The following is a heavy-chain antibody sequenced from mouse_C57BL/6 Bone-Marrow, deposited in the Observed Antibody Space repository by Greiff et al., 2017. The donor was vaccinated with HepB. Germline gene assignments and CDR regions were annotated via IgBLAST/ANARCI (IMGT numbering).Heavy chain of an antibody. V-gene: IGHV6-6*01. J-gene: IGHJ2*01. D-gene: IGHD1-1*01. CDR3: TRRGTTVVATDYFDY. CDR2: IRNKANNHAT. CDR1: GFTFSDAW. Sequence: EVHLVESGGGLVQPGGSMKLSCAASGFTFSDAWMDWVRQSPEKGLEWVAEIRNKANNHATYYAESVKGRFTISRDDSKSSVYLQMNSLRAEDTGIYYCTRRGTTVVATDYFDYWGQGTTLTVSS.